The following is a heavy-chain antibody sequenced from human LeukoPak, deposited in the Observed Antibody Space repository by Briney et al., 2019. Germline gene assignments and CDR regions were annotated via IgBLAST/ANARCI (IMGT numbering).Heavy chain of an antibody. V-gene: IGHV3-23*01. CDR2: ISGSGGST. CDR1: GFTFSSYA. J-gene: IGHJ6*03. D-gene: IGHD1-26*01. CDR3: AKGWGLYYYMDI. Sequence: PGGSLRLSCAASGFTFSSYAMSWVRQAPGKGLEWVSAISGSGGSTYYADSVKGRFTISRDNSKNTLYLQMNSLRVEDTALYYCAKGWGLYYYMDIWGTGTTVTVSS.